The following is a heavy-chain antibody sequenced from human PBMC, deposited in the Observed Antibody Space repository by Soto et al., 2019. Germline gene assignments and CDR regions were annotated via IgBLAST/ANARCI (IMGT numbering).Heavy chain of an antibody. V-gene: IGHV4-31*01. J-gene: IGHJ5*02. Sequence: QVQLQESGPGLVKPSQTLSLTCTVSGGSISSGGYYWSWIRQHPGKGLEWIGYIYYSGSTYYNPSLKSLVTISVDTSKNQFSLKLSSVTAADTAVYYCARTSRIMITFGGVIVIPSWFDPWGQGTLVTVSS. CDR1: GGSISSGGYY. D-gene: IGHD3-16*02. CDR3: ARTSRIMITFGGVIVIPSWFDP. CDR2: IYYSGST.